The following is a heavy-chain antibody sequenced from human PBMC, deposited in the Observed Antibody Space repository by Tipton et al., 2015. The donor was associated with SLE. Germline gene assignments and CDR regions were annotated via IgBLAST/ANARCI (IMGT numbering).Heavy chain of an antibody. J-gene: IGHJ3*01. CDR3: ARQDYSSSSAGWFDP. Sequence: TLSLTCTVSGGSISSSSYYWGWIRQPPGKGLEWIGSIYYSGSTYYNPSPKSRVTISVDTSKNQFSLRLSSVTAADTAVYYCARQDYSSSSAGWFDPWGQGTMVTVSS. CDR2: IYYSGST. V-gene: IGHV4-39*01. D-gene: IGHD6-6*01. CDR1: GGSISSSSYY.